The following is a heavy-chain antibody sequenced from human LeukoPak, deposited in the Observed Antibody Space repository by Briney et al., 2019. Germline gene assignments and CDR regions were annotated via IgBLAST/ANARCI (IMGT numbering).Heavy chain of an antibody. CDR2: IYSGGNT. CDR3: ARGDFWSGYYTGLY. J-gene: IGHJ4*02. Sequence: PGGSLRLSCAASGFSVSSNYMSWVRQAPGEGLEWVSVIYSGGNTYYADSVKGRFTISRHNSKNTLFLQMNSLRAEDTAVYYCARGDFWSGYYTGLYWGQGTRVTVSS. CDR1: GFSVSSNY. D-gene: IGHD3-3*01. V-gene: IGHV3-53*04.